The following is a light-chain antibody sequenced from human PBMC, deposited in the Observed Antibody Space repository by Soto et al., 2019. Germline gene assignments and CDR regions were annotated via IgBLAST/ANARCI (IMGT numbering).Light chain of an antibody. CDR2: LGS. Sequence: DIVLTQSPLSLPITPGEPASISCRSSQSLLQRSGYHYLDWYLQKPGQSPQLLIYLGSNRATGVPDRFSGSGSGTDFTLKISRVEAEDVGVYYCLHALQPPPAFGQGTKVEIK. CDR1: QSLLQRSGYHY. CDR3: LHALQPPPA. J-gene: IGKJ1*01. V-gene: IGKV2-28*01.